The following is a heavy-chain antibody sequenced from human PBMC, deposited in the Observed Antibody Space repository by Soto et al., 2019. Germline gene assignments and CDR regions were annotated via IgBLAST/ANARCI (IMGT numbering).Heavy chain of an antibody. D-gene: IGHD5-12*01. CDR3: ARDRKSGYVDYFDY. Sequence: SETLSLTCAVSSGSISSSNWWSWVRQPPGKGLEWIGEIYHSGSTNYNPSLKSRVTISVDKSKNQFSLKLSSVTAADTAVYYCARDRKSGYVDYFDYWGQGTLVTVSS. V-gene: IGHV4-4*02. CDR1: SGSISSSNW. J-gene: IGHJ4*02. CDR2: IYHSGST.